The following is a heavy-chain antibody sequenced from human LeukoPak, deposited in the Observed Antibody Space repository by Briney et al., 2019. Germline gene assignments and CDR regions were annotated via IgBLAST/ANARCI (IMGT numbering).Heavy chain of an antibody. V-gene: IGHV3-21*01. Sequence: GGSLRLSCAASGFTFSSYSMNWVRQAPGKGLEWVSSISSSSSYIYYADLVKGRFTISRDNAKNSLYLQMNSLRAEDTAVYYCATLDPPYFDYWGQGTLVTVSS. CDR1: GFTFSSYS. CDR3: ATLDPPYFDY. D-gene: IGHD3-9*01. CDR2: ISSSSSYI. J-gene: IGHJ4*02.